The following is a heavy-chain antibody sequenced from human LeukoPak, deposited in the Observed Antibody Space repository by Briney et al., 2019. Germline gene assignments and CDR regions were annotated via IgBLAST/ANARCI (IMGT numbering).Heavy chain of an antibody. CDR3: AKGTSSWYGDAFDI. Sequence: GGSLRLSCAASGFTFSSYAMSWVRQAPGKGLEWVSGISAGGGDTYYADSVKGRFTISRDNSKNTLYLQMNNLRAEDTAIYYCAKGTSSWYGDAFDIWGQGTMVTVSS. J-gene: IGHJ3*02. D-gene: IGHD6-13*01. CDR2: ISAGGGDT. V-gene: IGHV3-23*01. CDR1: GFTFSSYA.